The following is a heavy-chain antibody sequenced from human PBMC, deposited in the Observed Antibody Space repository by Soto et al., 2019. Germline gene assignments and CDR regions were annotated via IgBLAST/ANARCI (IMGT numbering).Heavy chain of an antibody. CDR1: GFSLSNARMG. V-gene: IGHV2-26*01. CDR2: IFSNDEK. CDR3: SRMGSSRTFDY. J-gene: IGHJ4*02. Sequence: QVTLKESGPVLVKPTETLTLTCTVSGFSLSNARMGVSWIRQPPGKALEWLAHIFSNDEKSYSTSLKSRLTISEDTSNSQVVLAMANIDPVDTATYCCSRMGSSRTFDYWCQGTLVTVSS.